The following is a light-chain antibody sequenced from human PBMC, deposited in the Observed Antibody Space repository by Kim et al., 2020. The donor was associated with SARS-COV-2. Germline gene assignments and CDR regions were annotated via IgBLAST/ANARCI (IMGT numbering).Light chain of an antibody. Sequence: PVQSATLSCTGTSSDVGGYTYVSWYQQHPDKAPKLMIYDVSKRPSGVPDRFSGSKSGNTASLTISGLQAEDEADYYCCSFAGSHYVFGTGTKVTVL. V-gene: IGLV2-11*01. J-gene: IGLJ1*01. CDR2: DVS. CDR3: CSFAGSHYV. CDR1: SSDVGGYTY.